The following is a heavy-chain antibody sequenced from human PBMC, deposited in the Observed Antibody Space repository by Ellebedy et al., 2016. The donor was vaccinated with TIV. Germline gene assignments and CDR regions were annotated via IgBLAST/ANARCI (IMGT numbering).Heavy chain of an antibody. CDR2: ISYDGSNK. J-gene: IGHJ4*02. CDR3: ARLGVIAAAGASDY. V-gene: IGHV3-30-3*01. Sequence: GESLKISCAASGFTFSSYAMHWVRQAPGKGLEWVAVISYDGSNKYYADSVKGRFTTSRDNAGNSLYLQMNSLRAEDTAVYYCARLGVIAAAGASDYWGQGTLVIVSS. D-gene: IGHD6-13*01. CDR1: GFTFSSYA.